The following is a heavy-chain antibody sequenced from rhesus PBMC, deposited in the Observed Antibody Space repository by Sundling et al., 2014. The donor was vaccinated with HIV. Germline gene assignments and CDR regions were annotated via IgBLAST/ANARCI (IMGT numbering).Heavy chain of an antibody. CDR3: AREWAPVGWTGYYFYGLDS. J-gene: IGHJ6*01. CDR2: ISSNSGST. CDR1: GGSFSNYY. V-gene: IGHV4-165*01. D-gene: IGHD3-3*01. Sequence: QVQLQESDPGLVKPSETLSLTCTVSGGSFSNYYWGWIRQPPGKGLEWIGYISSNSGSTDYNPSLKSRVSILIDISKSQFSLKLSSVTAADTAVYYCAREWAPVGWTGYYFYGLDSWGQGVVFTVSS.